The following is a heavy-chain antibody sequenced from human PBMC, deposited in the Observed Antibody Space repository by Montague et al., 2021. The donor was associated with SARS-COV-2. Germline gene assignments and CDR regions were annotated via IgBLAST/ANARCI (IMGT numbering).Heavy chain of an antibody. V-gene: IGHV3-11*01. CDR1: GFTFSDYY. J-gene: IGHJ5*02. D-gene: IGHD6-13*01. Sequence: SLRLSCAASGFTFSDYYMAWIRQAPGKGLEWVSYISDTGTPISYADSVKGRFTISRDKGNNSLYLQLNSLRAEDTAVYYCARDGGIAAAGILDPWGQGTLVTVSS. CDR2: ISDTGTPI. CDR3: ARDGGIAAAGILDP.